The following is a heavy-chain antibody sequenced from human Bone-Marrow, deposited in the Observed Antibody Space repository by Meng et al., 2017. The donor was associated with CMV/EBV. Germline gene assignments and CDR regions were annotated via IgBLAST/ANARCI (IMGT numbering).Heavy chain of an antibody. V-gene: IGHV3-21*01. CDR3: ARDSCTNGVCYTIGGMDV. CDR2: ISSSSSYI. Sequence: GESLKISCAASGFTFSSYSMNWVRQAPGKGLEWVSSISSSSSYIYYADSVKGRFTISRDNAKNSLYLQMNSLRAEDTAVYYCARDSCTNGVCYTIGGMDVWGQGTTVTVSS. CDR1: GFTFSSYS. D-gene: IGHD2-8*01. J-gene: IGHJ6*02.